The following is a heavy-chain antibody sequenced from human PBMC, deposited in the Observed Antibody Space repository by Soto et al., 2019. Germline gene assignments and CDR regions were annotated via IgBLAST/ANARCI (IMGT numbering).Heavy chain of an antibody. V-gene: IGHV1-3*01. Sequence: GASVKVSCKASGYTFTGYAMHWVRQAPGQRLEWMGWINAGNGNTKYSQKFQGRVTITRDTSASTAYMELSSLRSDDTAVYSCARAVAVPADFDYWGQGTLVTVSS. J-gene: IGHJ4*02. D-gene: IGHD6-19*01. CDR1: GYTFTGYA. CDR3: ARAVAVPADFDY. CDR2: INAGNGNT.